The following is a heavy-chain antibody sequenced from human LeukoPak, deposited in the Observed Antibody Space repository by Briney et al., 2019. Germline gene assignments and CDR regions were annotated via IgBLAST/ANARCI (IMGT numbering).Heavy chain of an antibody. CDR2: TSGDGRET. CDR1: GFTFSRHW. CDR3: ARDALPAAADS. Sequence: GGSLRLSCEVSGFTFSRHWMRWVRQAPGKGLMWVSHTSGDGRETKYADSVKGRFTTSRDNAKNTLYLQMNSLRAEDTAVYYCARDALPAAADSWGQGIQVTVSS. D-gene: IGHD2-2*01. V-gene: IGHV3-74*03. J-gene: IGHJ4*02.